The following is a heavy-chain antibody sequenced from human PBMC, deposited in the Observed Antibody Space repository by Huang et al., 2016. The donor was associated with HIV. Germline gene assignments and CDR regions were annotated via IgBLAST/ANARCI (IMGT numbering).Heavy chain of an antibody. J-gene: IGHJ6*03. CDR3: VRGTRYGDDGLRHYYYYMDV. CDR1: GYTFSSHD. CDR2: RNPKSGHT. V-gene: IGHV1-8*01. Sequence: QVQLVQSGAEVKTPGASVKVSCKASGYTFSSHDINWVRQAPGQELEWMGWRNPKSGHTGYSQKFQGRVNITRSTAITTAYMELSSLRSADPAVYYCVRGTRYGDDGLRHYYYYMDVWGKGTTVTVSS. D-gene: IGHD4-17*01.